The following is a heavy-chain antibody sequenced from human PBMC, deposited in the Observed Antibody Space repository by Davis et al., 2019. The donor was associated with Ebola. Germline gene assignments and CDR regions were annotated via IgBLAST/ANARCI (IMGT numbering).Heavy chain of an antibody. V-gene: IGHV4-30-4*01. CDR2: IYYSGST. CDR1: GGSFSGYY. J-gene: IGHJ4*02. D-gene: IGHD4-17*01. Sequence: LRLSCAVYGGSFSGYYWSWIRQPPGKGLEWIGYIYYSGSTYYNPSLKSRVTISVDTPKNQFSLKLSSVTAADTAVYYWARDYGDYPLGYWGQGTLVTVSS. CDR3: ARDYGDYPLGY.